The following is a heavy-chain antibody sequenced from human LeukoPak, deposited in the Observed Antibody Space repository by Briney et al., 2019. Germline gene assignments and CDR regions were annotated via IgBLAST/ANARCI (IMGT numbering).Heavy chain of an antibody. Sequence: PGGSLRLSCAASGFTLRNTWMAWVRQAPGKRLEWVANINQDASTKHYVDSVKGRFTISRDNAKNSLYLQMNSLRAEDTAVYYCARDQSGSLDYWGQGTLVTVSS. D-gene: IGHD1-26*01. CDR1: GFTLRNTW. V-gene: IGHV3-7*01. CDR3: ARDQSGSLDY. CDR2: INQDASTK. J-gene: IGHJ4*02.